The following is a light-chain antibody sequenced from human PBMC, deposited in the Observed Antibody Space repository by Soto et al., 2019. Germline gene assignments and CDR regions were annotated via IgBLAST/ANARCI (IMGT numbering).Light chain of an antibody. V-gene: IGKV3-20*01. CDR2: GAS. CDR1: QSVASGY. J-gene: IGKJ1*01. CDR3: PLYESSPT. Sequence: ETVLTQSPGTLSLSAGARATLSCRASQSVASGYLVWYQQKPGQTPTVLIYGASTRAAGIPDRFSGSGSGTDFTLTISRLEPEDFEVYYGPLYESSPTIGQGTKVEMK.